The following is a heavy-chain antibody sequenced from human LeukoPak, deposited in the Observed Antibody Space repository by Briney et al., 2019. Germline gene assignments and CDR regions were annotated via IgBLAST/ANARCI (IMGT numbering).Heavy chain of an antibody. CDR2: INHSGST. J-gene: IGHJ6*02. CDR1: GGSFSGYY. Sequence: SETLSLTCAVYGGSFSGYYWSWIRQPPGKGLEWIGEINHSGSTNYNPSLKSRVTISEDTFKNQFSLKLSSVTAADTAVYYCARGASPPNYYYGMDVWGQGTTVTVSS. CDR3: ARGASPPNYYYGMDV. V-gene: IGHV4-34*01.